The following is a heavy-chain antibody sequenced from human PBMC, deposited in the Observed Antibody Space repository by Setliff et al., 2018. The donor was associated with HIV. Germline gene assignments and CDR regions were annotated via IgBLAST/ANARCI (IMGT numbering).Heavy chain of an antibody. V-gene: IGHV4-34*01. J-gene: IGHJ4*02. CDR1: GGSFSGFY. CDR3: ASALYYNFRSAYYVTPYYFDY. CDR2: IYYSGST. D-gene: IGHD3-3*01. Sequence: SETLSLTCAVYGGSFSGFYWTFISQPPGKGLEWVGSIYYSGSTYYSPSLKSRVTISVDTSKNQFSLRLSSVTAADTAVYYCASALYYNFRSAYYVTPYYFDYWGQGTLVTVSS.